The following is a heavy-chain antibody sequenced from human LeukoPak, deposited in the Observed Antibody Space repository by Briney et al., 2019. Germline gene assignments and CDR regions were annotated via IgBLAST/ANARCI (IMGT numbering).Heavy chain of an antibody. Sequence: KTGGSLRLSCAASGFTFSSYSMNWVRQAPGKGLEWVSSISSSSSYIYYADSVKGRFTISRDNAKNSLYLQMNSLRAEDTAVYYCARGRGSESLLRYHYMDVWGKGTTVTVSS. CDR2: ISSSSSYI. J-gene: IGHJ6*03. D-gene: IGHD3-9*01. V-gene: IGHV3-21*01. CDR1: GFTFSSYS. CDR3: ARGRGSESLLRYHYMDV.